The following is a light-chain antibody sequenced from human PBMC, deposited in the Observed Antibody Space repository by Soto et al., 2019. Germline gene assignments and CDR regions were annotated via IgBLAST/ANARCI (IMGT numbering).Light chain of an antibody. J-gene: IGKJ5*01. CDR2: AAS. CDR3: QQANSFPLT. CDR1: QGISDS. Sequence: DIQVTQSPSSPYASVGDRVSITCRASQGISDSLAWYQQKPGKAPKLLISAASSLQSGVPSRFSGSGSGADFTLTISSLQPEDFATYYCQQANSFPLTFGQGTRLEIK. V-gene: IGKV1-12*01.